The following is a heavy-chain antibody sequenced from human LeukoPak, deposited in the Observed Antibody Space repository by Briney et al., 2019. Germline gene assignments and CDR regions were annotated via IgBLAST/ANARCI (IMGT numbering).Heavy chain of an antibody. J-gene: IGHJ4*02. CDR3: AREACNGNSCYLLDY. CDR1: GFTFSTYD. Sequence: RAGGSLRLSCAASGFTFSTYDMHWVRQATGKGLEWVSTITSAGDRYYPGSVKGRFTISRENAKNSLYLQMDSLRAGDTAVYYCAREACNGNSCYLLDYWGQGTLVTVSS. V-gene: IGHV3-13*01. D-gene: IGHD2-15*01. CDR2: ITSAGDR.